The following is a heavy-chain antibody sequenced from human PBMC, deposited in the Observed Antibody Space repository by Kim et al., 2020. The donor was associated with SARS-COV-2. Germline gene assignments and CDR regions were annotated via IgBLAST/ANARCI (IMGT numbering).Heavy chain of an antibody. CDR3: ARVPDRGYSGYDYYY. D-gene: IGHD5-12*01. Sequence: PTLKSRVTIAVDTSKNQFSRKLSSVTAADTAVYYCARVPDRGYSGYDYYYWGQGTLVTVSS. V-gene: IGHV4-59*01. J-gene: IGHJ4*02.